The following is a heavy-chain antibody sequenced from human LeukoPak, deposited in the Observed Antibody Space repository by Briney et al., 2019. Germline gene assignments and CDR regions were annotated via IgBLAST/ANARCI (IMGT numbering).Heavy chain of an antibody. CDR3: ARDHTPRGGATLYYFDY. J-gene: IGHJ4*02. CDR1: GGTFSSYA. V-gene: IGHV1-69*13. Sequence: SVKVSCKASGGTFSSYAISWVRQAPGQGPEWMGGIIPIFGTANYAQKFQGRVTITADESTSTAYMELSSLRSEDTAVYYCARDHTPRGGATLYYFDYWGQGTLVTVSS. CDR2: IIPIFGTA. D-gene: IGHD1-26*01.